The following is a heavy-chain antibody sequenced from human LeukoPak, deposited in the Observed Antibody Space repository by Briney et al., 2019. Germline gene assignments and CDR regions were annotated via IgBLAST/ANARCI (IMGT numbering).Heavy chain of an antibody. CDR3: AKDWGSSGWYNYFDP. V-gene: IGHV3-30*18. CDR1: GFTISSHG. J-gene: IGHJ5*02. CDR2: ISYDGNSK. Sequence: GGTLRLSCAASGFTISSHGMHWVRQAPGKGLEWVAMISYDGNSKYYGDSVKGRFTISRDNSKNTLYLQMDSLRTEDTAVYYCAKDWGSSGWYNYFDPWGQGTLVTVSS. D-gene: IGHD6-19*01.